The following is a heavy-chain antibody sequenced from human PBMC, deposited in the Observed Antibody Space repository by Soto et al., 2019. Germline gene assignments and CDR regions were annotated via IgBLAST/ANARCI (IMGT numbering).Heavy chain of an antibody. J-gene: IGHJ4*02. V-gene: IGHV3-30*18. CDR1: GFTFSSYG. Sequence: QVQLVESGGGVVQPGRSLRLSCAASGFTFSSYGMHWVRQAPGKGLEWVAVISYDGSNKYYADSVKGRFTISRDNSKNTLYLQMNSLRAEDTAVYYCAKRSGEGYCSGGSCYSQEWYFDYWGQGTLVTVSS. CDR2: ISYDGSNK. CDR3: AKRSGEGYCSGGSCYSQEWYFDY. D-gene: IGHD2-15*01.